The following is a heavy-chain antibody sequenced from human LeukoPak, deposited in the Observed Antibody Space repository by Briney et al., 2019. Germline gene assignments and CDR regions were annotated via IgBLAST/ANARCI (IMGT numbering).Heavy chain of an antibody. Sequence: SETLSLTCTVSGGSISSSSYYWGWIRQPPGKGLEWIGSIYYSGSTYYNPSLKSRVTISVDTPKNQFSLKLNSVTAADTALYYCARHGPPMSPIDYWGQGTLVSVSS. CDR3: ARHGPPMSPIDY. D-gene: IGHD3-22*01. J-gene: IGHJ4*02. V-gene: IGHV4-39*01. CDR1: GGSISSSSYY. CDR2: IYYSGST.